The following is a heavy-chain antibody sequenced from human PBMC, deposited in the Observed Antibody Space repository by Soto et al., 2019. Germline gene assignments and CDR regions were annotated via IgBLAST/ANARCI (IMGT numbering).Heavy chain of an antibody. CDR1: GFTFSSYA. D-gene: IGHD3-22*01. J-gene: IGHJ4*02. V-gene: IGHV3-30-3*01. Sequence: GGSLRLSCAASGFTFSSYAMHWVRQAPGKGLEWVAVISYDGSNKYYADSVKGRFTISRDNSKNTLYLQMNSLRAEDTAVYYCARDRTVVVVFDYWGQGTLVTVSS. CDR3: ARDRTVVVVFDY. CDR2: ISYDGSNK.